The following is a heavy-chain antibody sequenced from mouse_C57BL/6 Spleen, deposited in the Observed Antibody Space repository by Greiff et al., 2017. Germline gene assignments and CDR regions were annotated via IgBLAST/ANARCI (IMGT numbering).Heavy chain of an antibody. D-gene: IGHD1-1*01. CDR1: GYTFTSYW. CDR2: IDPSDSYT. Sequence: QVQLQQPGAELVMPGASVKLSCKASGYTFTSYWMHWVKQRPGQGLEWIGEIDPSDSYTNYNQKFKGTSTLTVDKSSSTAYMQLSSLTSEDSAVYYCARSGYGSRNWYFDVWGTGTTVTVSS. V-gene: IGHV1-69*01. CDR3: ARSGYGSRNWYFDV. J-gene: IGHJ1*03.